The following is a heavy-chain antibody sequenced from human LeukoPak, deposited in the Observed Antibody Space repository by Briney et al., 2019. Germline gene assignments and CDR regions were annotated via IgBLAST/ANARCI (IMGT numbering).Heavy chain of an antibody. J-gene: IGHJ4*02. V-gene: IGHV3-9*01. D-gene: IGHD3-22*01. CDR2: ISWNSGSI. CDR1: GFTFDDYA. Sequence: PGGSLRLSCAASGFTFDDYAMHWVRQAPGRGLGWVSGISWNSGSIGYADSVKGRFTISRDNAKNSLYLQMNSLRAEDTALYYCAKGGGGDSSGYYYQREFDYWGQGTLVTVSS. CDR3: AKGGGGDSSGYYYQREFDY.